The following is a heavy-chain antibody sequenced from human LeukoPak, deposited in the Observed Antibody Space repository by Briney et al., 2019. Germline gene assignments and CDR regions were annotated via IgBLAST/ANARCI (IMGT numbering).Heavy chain of an antibody. V-gene: IGHV4-34*01. CDR1: GGSFSGYY. D-gene: IGHD3-22*01. CDR3: ARGRNYYDSSGYLAEWYFDL. Sequence: SETLSLTCAVYGGSFSGYYWSWIRQPPGKGLEWIGEINHSGSTNYNPSLKGRVTISVDTSKNQFSLRLSSVTAADTAVYYCARGRNYYDSSGYLAEWYFDLWGRGTLVTVSS. J-gene: IGHJ2*01. CDR2: INHSGST.